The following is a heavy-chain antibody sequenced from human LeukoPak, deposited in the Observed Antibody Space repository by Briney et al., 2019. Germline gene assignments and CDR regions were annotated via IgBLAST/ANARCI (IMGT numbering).Heavy chain of an antibody. CDR3: ARDAIVVVPAASAGYYGMDV. D-gene: IGHD2-2*01. CDR1: GRSISSYY. V-gene: IGHV4-4*07. Sequence: PSETLSLTCTVSGRSISSYYWSWIRQPAGKGLEGIGRIYTSGSTNYNPYLKGRVAMSVDPSKNPYSLKLRSVTAADTAVYYCARDAIVVVPAASAGYYGMDVWGQGTTVTVSS. CDR2: IYTSGST. J-gene: IGHJ6*02.